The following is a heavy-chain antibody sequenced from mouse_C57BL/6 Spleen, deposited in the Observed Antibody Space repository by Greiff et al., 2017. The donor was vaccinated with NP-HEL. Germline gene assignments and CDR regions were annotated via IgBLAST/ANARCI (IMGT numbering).Heavy chain of an antibody. D-gene: IGHD1-1*01. V-gene: IGHV1-69*01. CDR1: GYTFTSYW. J-gene: IGHJ4*01. CDR3: AIRPYYYGSSYDYAMDY. Sequence: VQLQQPGAELVMPGASVKLSCKASGYTFTSYWMHWVKQRPGQGLEWIGEIDPSDSYTNYNQKFKGKSTLTVDKSSSTAYMQLSSLTSEDSAVYYCAIRPYYYGSSYDYAMDYWGQGTSVTVSS. CDR2: IDPSDSYT.